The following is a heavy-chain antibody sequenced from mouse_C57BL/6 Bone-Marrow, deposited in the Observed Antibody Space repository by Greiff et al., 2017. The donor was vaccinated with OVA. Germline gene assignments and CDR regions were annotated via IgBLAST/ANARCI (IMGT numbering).Heavy chain of an antibody. CDR1: GYTFTSYW. CDR2: IHPNIGST. D-gene: IGHD2-5*01. V-gene: IGHV1-64*01. CDR3: ARKGDSNYRYFDV. Sequence: QVQLQQPGAELVKPGASVKLSCKASGYTFTSYWMHWVKQRHGQGLEWIGMIHPNIGSTNYNEKFKSKATLTVDKSSSTAYIQLSSLTSEDSAVYYCARKGDSNYRYFDVWGTGTTVTVSS. J-gene: IGHJ1*03.